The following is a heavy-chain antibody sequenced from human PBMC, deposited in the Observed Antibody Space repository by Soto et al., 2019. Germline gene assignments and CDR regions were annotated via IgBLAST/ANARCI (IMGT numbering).Heavy chain of an antibody. V-gene: IGHV1-69*06. CDR1: GGTFSSYA. CDR3: ARGVVVVAATHHDAFDI. D-gene: IGHD2-15*01. Sequence: SVKVSCKASGGTFSSYASSWVRQAPGQGLEWMGWIIPIFGNTNYAQKFQGRVTMTADTSTSTAYMELRSLRSDDTAVYYCARGVVVVAATHHDAFDIWGQGTMVTVSS. CDR2: IIPIFGNT. J-gene: IGHJ3*02.